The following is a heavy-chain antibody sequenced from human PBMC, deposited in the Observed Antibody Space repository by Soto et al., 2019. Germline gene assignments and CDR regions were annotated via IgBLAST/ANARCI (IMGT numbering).Heavy chain of an antibody. CDR2: SRDKPQGYST. Sequence: GGSLRLSCADSGSTLSYNYIDWVRQAPGKGLEWVGRSRDKPQGYSTAYAASVKGRFTTSRDESKNSAYLQMNSLKTEDTAVYYCVRATYFSDSSGYTRCLDYWGQGTLVTVSS. V-gene: IGHV3-72*01. CDR1: GSTLSYNY. CDR3: VRATYFSDSSGYTRCLDY. J-gene: IGHJ4*02. D-gene: IGHD3-22*01.